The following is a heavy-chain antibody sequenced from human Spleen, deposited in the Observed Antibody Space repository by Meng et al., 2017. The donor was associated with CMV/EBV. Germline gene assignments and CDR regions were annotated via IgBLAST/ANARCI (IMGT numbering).Heavy chain of an antibody. D-gene: IGHD6-13*01. CDR2: ISTYNGNT. CDR1: GYSFTDFY. CDR3: ARVPPRFSSSWYGGYFDY. V-gene: IGHV1-18*04. J-gene: IGHJ4*02. Sequence: ASVKVSCKASGYSFTDFYIHWLRQAPGQGLEWMGWISTYNGNTNYTQKVQGRVTLTTDTSASTAYMEMRSLRSDDTAVYYCARVPPRFSSSWYGGYFDYWGQGTLVTVSS.